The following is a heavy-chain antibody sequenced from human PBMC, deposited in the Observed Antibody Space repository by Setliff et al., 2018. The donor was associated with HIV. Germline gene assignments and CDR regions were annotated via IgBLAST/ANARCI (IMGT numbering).Heavy chain of an antibody. Sequence: GGSLRLSCATSTFTFDSFSMTWVRQAPGKGLEWVGRIKSHIYGGTTDYAAPVRGRFIFSRDDSTNTLYLQMNNLKIEDTAVYYCVTDDKVAFDVWGRGTMVT. CDR3: VTDDKVAFDV. CDR1: TFTFDSFS. J-gene: IGHJ3*01. V-gene: IGHV3-15*01. CDR2: IKSHIYGGTT.